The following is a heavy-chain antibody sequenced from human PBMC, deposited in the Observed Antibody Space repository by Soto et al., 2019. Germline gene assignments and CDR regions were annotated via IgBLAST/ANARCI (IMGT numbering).Heavy chain of an antibody. CDR2: IYYTGRT. D-gene: IGHD4-17*01. J-gene: IGHJ5*02. CDR1: GGSIRTGGYY. V-gene: IGHV4-31*03. CDR3: AKDPSPQPTTVVTPGWFDP. Sequence: PSETLSLTCTVSGGSIRTGGYYWSWIRQHPGKGLEWLGYIYYTGRTYYNPSLKNRLTMSVDMSKSQFSLKLTSLTAADTAVYYCAKDPSPQPTTVVTPGWFDPWGQVILDTVSS.